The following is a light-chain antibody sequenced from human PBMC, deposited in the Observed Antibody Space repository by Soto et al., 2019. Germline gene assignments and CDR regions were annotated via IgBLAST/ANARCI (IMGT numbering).Light chain of an antibody. J-gene: IGKJ5*01. V-gene: IGKV1-9*01. Sequence: DIQLTQSPSFLSASVGDRVTITCRASQGISSYLAWYQQKPGKAPKLLIYAASTLQSGVPSRFSGSGSGTECTLTISSLQPEDFATYDWQKLNSYPPITSGQGTRLEIK. CDR3: QKLNSYPPIT. CDR2: AAS. CDR1: QGISSY.